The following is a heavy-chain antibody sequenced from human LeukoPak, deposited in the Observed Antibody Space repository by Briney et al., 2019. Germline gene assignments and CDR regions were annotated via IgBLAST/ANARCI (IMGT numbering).Heavy chain of an antibody. V-gene: IGHV4-59*11. CDR2: VSNSGST. J-gene: IGHJ6*03. CDR3: GRDALVGHFSYYYMDV. CDR1: GGAIRSHY. Sequence: SEPLSLTCTVSGGAIRSHYWTWIRQSPVKGLEWIGDVSNSGSTSYNPSLKSRVTISIDTTKNQFSLKLRSVTAADTAVYYCGRDALVGHFSYYYMDVWGKGTTVTVSS. D-gene: IGHD2-21*01.